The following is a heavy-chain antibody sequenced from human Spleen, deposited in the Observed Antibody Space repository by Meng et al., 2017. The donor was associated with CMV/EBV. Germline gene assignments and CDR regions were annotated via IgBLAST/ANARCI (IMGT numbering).Heavy chain of an antibody. D-gene: IGHD3-3*01. J-gene: IGHJ4*02. CDR2: ISSSGSTI. V-gene: IGHV3-11*01. Sequence: GESLKISCAASGFTFSDYYMSWIRQAPGKGLEWVSYISSSGSTIYYADSVKGRFTISRDNAKNSLYLQMNSLRAEDTAVYYCARVQYYDFWSGYSLGYFDYWGQGTLVTVSS. CDR1: GFTFSDYY. CDR3: ARVQYYDFWSGYSLGYFDY.